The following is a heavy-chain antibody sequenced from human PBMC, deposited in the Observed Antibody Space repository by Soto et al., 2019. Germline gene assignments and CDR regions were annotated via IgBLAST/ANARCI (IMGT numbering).Heavy chain of an antibody. CDR3: ARTLTDYYDSSGYPGY. J-gene: IGHJ4*02. CDR2: IWYDGSNK. Sequence: LRLSCAASVFTCSSYGMHWVRQAPGKGLEWVAVIWYDGSNKYYADSVKGRFTISRDNSKNTLYLQMNSLRAEDTAVYYCARTLTDYYDSSGYPGYWGQGTLVTVSS. V-gene: IGHV3-33*01. D-gene: IGHD3-22*01. CDR1: VFTCSSYG.